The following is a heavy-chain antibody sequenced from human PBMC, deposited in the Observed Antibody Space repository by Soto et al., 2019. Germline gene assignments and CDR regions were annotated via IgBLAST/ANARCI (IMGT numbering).Heavy chain of an antibody. D-gene: IGHD5-18*01. V-gene: IGHV1-69*13. Sequence: ASVKVSCKASGGTFSSYAISWVLQAPGQGLEWMGGIIPIFGTANYAQKFQGRVTITADESTSTAYMELSSLRSEDTAVYYCARGDTAMINYYYGMDVWGKGTTVTVSS. CDR3: ARGDTAMINYYYGMDV. J-gene: IGHJ6*04. CDR2: IIPIFGTA. CDR1: GGTFSSYA.